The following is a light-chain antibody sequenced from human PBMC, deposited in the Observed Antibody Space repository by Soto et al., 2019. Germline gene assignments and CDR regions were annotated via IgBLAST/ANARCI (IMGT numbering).Light chain of an antibody. CDR2: GNS. Sequence: QSVLTQPPSVSGAPGQRVTISCTGSSSNIGAGYDVHWYQQLPGIAPKLLIYGNSNRPSGVPDRFSGSKSGTSASLAITGLQAEDEADYYCHSYDSSLSGCYVFGTGTKVTLL. V-gene: IGLV1-40*01. J-gene: IGLJ1*01. CDR3: HSYDSSLSGCYV. CDR1: SSNIGAGYD.